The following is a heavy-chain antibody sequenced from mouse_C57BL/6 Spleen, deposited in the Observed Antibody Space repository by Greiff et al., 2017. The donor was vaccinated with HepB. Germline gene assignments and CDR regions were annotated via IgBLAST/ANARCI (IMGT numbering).Heavy chain of an antibody. CDR1: GFTFSDYG. J-gene: IGHJ3*01. CDR3: ARNYDYDEDWFAY. D-gene: IGHD2-4*01. Sequence: EVKLMESGGGLVKPGGSLKLSCAASGFTFSDYGMHWVRQAPEKGLEWVAYISSGSSTIYYADTVKGRFTISRDNAKNTLFLQMTSLRSEDTAMYYCARNYDYDEDWFAYWGQGTLVTVSA. V-gene: IGHV5-17*01. CDR2: ISSGSSTI.